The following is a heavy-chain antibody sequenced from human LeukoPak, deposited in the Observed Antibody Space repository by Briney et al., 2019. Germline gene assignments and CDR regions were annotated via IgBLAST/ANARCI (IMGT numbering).Heavy chain of an antibody. D-gene: IGHD4-17*01. CDR1: GGSISSGGYY. CDR2: IYYSGST. V-gene: IGHV4-31*03. CDR3: ARHGGYGDPRGWYFDL. J-gene: IGHJ2*01. Sequence: SETLFLTCTVSGGSISSGGYYWSWIRQHPGKGLEWIGYIYYSGSTYYNPSLKSRVTISVDTSKNQFSLKLSSVTAADTAVYYCARHGGYGDPRGWYFDLWGRGTLVTVSS.